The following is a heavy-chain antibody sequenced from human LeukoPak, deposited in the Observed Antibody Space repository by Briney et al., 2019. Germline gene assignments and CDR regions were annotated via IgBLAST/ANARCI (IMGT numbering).Heavy chain of an antibody. J-gene: IGHJ4*02. Sequence: ASVTVSCKPSGYTFTILDINWVRQATGQGLEWMGWINPNSGNRGYAQQFQGRVTITRDTSIRTAYMELTNLRSEDTAVYYCARVDGSPDYWGQGTLVTVSS. CDR3: ARVDGSPDY. CDR2: INPNSGNR. D-gene: IGHD2-15*01. V-gene: IGHV1-8*03. CDR1: GYTFTILD.